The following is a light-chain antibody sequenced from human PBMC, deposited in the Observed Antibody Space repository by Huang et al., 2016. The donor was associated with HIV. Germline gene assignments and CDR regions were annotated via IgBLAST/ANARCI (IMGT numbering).Light chain of an antibody. J-gene: IGKJ5*01. Sequence: EVVLTQSPATLSLSPGEGATLSRSASQSLGAYLAWYQQKPGQAPRLLIYDAANRATDIPARFSGSGSGTEFTLTISSLEPEDFAVYYCQQRAYWPITFGQGTRLEI. V-gene: IGKV3-11*01. CDR3: QQRAYWPIT. CDR2: DAA. CDR1: QSLGAY.